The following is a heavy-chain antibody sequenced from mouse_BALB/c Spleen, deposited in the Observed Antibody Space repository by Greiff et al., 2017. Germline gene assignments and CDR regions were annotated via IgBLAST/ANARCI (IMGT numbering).Heavy chain of an antibody. Sequence: QVQLQQSGAELVRPGTSVKISCKASGYTFTNYWLGWVKQRPGHGLEWIGDIYPGGGYTNYNEKFKGKATLTADTSSSTAYMQLSSLTSEDSAVYFCARQANGYDRAMDYWGQGTSVTVSS. CDR2: IYPGGGYT. V-gene: IGHV1-63*02. D-gene: IGHD2-2*01. J-gene: IGHJ4*01. CDR1: GYTFTNYW. CDR3: ARQANGYDRAMDY.